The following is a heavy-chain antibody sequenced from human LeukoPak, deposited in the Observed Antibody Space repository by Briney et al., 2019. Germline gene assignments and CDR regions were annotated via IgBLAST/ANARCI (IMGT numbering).Heavy chain of an antibody. Sequence: ASVKVPCKATGYTFSNYIITWVRQAHGQGLEWTGWISAYNGNTNYAQKLQGRVTMTTDTSTSTAYMELRSLRSDDTAVYYCARVDMDTNYYYGMDVWGQGTTVTVSS. D-gene: IGHD5-18*01. CDR1: GYTFSNYI. CDR3: ARVDMDTNYYYGMDV. CDR2: ISAYNGNT. V-gene: IGHV1-18*01. J-gene: IGHJ6*02.